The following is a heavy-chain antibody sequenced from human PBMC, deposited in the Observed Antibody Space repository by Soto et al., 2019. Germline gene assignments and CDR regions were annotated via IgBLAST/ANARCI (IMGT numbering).Heavy chain of an antibody. CDR1: GVSISSSSYY. D-gene: IGHD2-21*02. CDR2: IYYSGST. Sequence: QLQLQESGPGLVKPSETLSLTGTVSGVSISSSSYYWGWVRQPPGKGLEWIGSIYYSGSTYYNPSLKSRVTISVDTSKNQFTLKLSSVTAADTAVYYCARHTAVTAIEPLYIDLWGRGTLVTVSS. J-gene: IGHJ2*01. CDR3: ARHTAVTAIEPLYIDL. V-gene: IGHV4-39*01.